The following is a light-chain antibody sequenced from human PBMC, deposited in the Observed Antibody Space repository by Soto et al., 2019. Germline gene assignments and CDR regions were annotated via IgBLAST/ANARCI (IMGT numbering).Light chain of an antibody. Sequence: QSALTQSASVSGSPGQSITISCTGTSSDVGSYDLVSWYQQHPGKAPKLMIYEGSERPSGVSNRFSGSKSGNTASLTISGLQAEDEADYYCCSYAGSSTFVVFGGGTKLTVL. CDR3: CSYAGSSTFVV. J-gene: IGLJ2*01. CDR1: SSDVGSYDL. V-gene: IGLV2-23*03. CDR2: EGS.